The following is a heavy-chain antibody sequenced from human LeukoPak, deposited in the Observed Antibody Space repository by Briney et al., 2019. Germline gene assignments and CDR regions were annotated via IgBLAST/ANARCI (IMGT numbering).Heavy chain of an antibody. CDR1: GFTFSSYA. J-gene: IGHJ4*02. CDR3: ANRGVPAAFDY. D-gene: IGHD2-2*01. Sequence: GGSLRLSCAASGFTFSSYAMSWARQAPGKGLEWVSAISGSGGNTYYADSVKGRFTISRDNSKNTLYLQMNSLRAEDTAVYYCANRGVPAAFDYWGQGTLVTVSS. V-gene: IGHV3-23*01. CDR2: ISGSGGNT.